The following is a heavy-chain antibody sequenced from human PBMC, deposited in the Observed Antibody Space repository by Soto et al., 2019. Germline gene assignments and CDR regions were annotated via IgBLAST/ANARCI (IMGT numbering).Heavy chain of an antibody. CDR1: EFTFSSYE. CDR3: VRFGGAAAGPGDY. J-gene: IGHJ4*02. Sequence: LRLSCVASEFTFSSYEMNWVRQAPGKGLEWVSYISSSGTTIYYTDSVKGRFTISRDNAKKSLYLQMNSLRAEDTAVYYCVRFGGAAAGPGDYWGQGTLVTVSS. D-gene: IGHD6-13*01. V-gene: IGHV3-48*03. CDR2: ISSSGTTI.